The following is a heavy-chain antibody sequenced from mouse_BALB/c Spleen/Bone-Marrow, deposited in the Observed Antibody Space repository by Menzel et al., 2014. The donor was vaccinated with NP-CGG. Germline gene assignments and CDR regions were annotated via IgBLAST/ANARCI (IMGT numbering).Heavy chain of an antibody. V-gene: IGHV1S22*01. J-gene: IGHJ2*01. D-gene: IGHD2-3*01. Sequence: LQQSGSELVRPGASVKLSCKASGYTFTSYWMHWVKQRPGQGLEWIGNIYPGTGSTNYDEKFKTKATLTVDTSSSTAYMQLSSLTSEDSAVYYCARWLLLDYWGQGTHSHSLL. CDR3: ARWLLLDY. CDR1: GYTFTSYW. CDR2: IYPGTGST.